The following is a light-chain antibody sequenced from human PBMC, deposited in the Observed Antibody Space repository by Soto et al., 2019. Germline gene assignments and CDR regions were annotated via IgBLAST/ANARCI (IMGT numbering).Light chain of an antibody. CDR2: GNS. J-gene: IGLJ3*02. Sequence: QSVLTQPPSVSGAPGQRVTISCTGSSSNIGAGHALHWYQHLPGAAPKLLMYGNSDRPSGVPDRFAGSKSGTSASLAITGLQPEDEADYYCQSYDDSLSGWVFGGGTKLTVL. CDR1: SSNIGAGHA. CDR3: QSYDDSLSGWV. V-gene: IGLV1-40*01.